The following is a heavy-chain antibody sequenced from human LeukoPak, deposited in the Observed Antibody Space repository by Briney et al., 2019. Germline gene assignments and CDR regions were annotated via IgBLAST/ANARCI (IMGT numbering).Heavy chain of an antibody. V-gene: IGHV3-53*01. CDR1: GFTVSTKY. J-gene: IGHJ3*02. CDR2: IYSSGSP. CDR3: ARALYYFETSRGFGAFDI. D-gene: IGHD3-22*01. Sequence: GGSQRLSCAASGFTVSTKYMNWVRQAPGKGLEWVSSIYSSGSPLYADSVKGRFTISRDNSKNTLDLQMNDLRAEDTAVYYCARALYYFETSRGFGAFDIWGQGTVVTVSS.